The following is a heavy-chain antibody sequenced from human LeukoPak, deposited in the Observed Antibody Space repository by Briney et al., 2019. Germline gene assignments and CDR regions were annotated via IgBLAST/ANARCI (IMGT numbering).Heavy chain of an antibody. CDR3: AKDTSEYCGGDCNWPRPEFDY. D-gene: IGHD2-21*02. V-gene: IGHV3-9*01. CDR1: GFTFDDYA. CDR2: ISWNSGSI. Sequence: GGSLRLSCAASGFTFDDYAMHWVRQAPGRGLEWVSGISWNSGSIGYVDSVKGRFTISRDDAKNSLYLQMNSLRAEDTALYFCAKDTSEYCGGDCNWPRPEFDYWGQGTLVTVSS. J-gene: IGHJ4*02.